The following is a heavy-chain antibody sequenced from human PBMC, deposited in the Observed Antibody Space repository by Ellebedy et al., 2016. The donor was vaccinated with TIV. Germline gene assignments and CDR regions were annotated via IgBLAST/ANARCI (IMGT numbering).Heavy chain of an antibody. CDR1: GFTFTSSA. J-gene: IGHJ5*02. CDR2: IVVGSGNT. V-gene: IGHV1-58*01. CDR3: AAEDYYDRYWFDP. Sequence: SVKVSCXASGFTFTSSAVQWVRQARGQRLEWIGWIVVGSGNTNYAQKFQERVTITRDMSTSTAYMELSSLRSEDTAVYYCAAEDYYDRYWFDPWGQGTLVTVSS. D-gene: IGHD3-22*01.